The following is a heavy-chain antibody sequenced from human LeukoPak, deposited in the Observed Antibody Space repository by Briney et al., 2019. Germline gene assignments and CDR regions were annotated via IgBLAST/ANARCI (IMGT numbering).Heavy chain of an antibody. CDR3: AREDCSGGSCYGDY. J-gene: IGHJ4*02. V-gene: IGHV3-48*02. D-gene: IGHD2-15*01. CDR2: ISSSSSTI. CDR1: GFTFSSYS. Sequence: GGSLRLSCAASGFTFSSYSMNWVRQAPGKGLEWVSYISSSSSTIYYADSVEGRFTISRDNAKNSLYLQMNSLRDEDTAVYYCAREDCSGGSCYGDYWGQGTLVTVSS.